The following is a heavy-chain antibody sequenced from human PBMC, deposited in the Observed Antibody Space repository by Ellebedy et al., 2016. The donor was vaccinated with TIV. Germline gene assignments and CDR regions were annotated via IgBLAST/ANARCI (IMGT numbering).Heavy chain of an antibody. Sequence: GESLKISCAASGFTFSNAWMSWVRQAPGKGLEWVSAISGSGGSTYYADSVKGRFNISRDNSKNTLYLQMNSLRAEDTAVYYCAKWDGIPYGMDVWGQGTTVTVSS. J-gene: IGHJ6*02. CDR1: GFTFSNAW. V-gene: IGHV3-23*01. D-gene: IGHD2-21*01. CDR3: AKWDGIPYGMDV. CDR2: ISGSGGST.